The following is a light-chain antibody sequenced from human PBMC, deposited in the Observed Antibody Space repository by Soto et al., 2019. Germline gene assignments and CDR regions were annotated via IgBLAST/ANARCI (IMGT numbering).Light chain of an antibody. Sequence: ATVSVTKRERATLYCMASQSVSSDLAWYHQKPGQAPRLLIYGASTRATGIPARFSGSGSGTEFTLTINCLQSEDFTVYYCQQYTFLPRTFCQG. CDR2: GAS. CDR1: QSVSSD. CDR3: QQYTFLPRT. V-gene: IGKV3-15*01. J-gene: IGKJ1*01.